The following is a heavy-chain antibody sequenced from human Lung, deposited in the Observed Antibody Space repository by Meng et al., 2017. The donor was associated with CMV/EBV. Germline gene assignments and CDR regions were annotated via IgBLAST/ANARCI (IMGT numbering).Heavy chain of an antibody. CDR3: ARDKSGPFTIPYYYYGMDV. CDR1: GFTFRSYE. D-gene: IGHD3-3*01. V-gene: IGHV3-48*03. J-gene: IGHJ6*02. CDR2: ISSSGDII. Sequence: GGSXRLXCAASGFTFRSYEMNWVRQAPGMGLEWVSYISSSGDIIYYADSVKGRFSISRDNAKNSLYLQMSSLRADDTAVYYCARDKSGPFTIPYYYYGMDVWXQGTTVT.